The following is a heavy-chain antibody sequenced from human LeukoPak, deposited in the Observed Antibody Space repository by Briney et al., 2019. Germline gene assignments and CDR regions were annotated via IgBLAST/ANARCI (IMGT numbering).Heavy chain of an antibody. D-gene: IGHD3-3*01. CDR2: IRGSGSNI. Sequence: AGGSLRLSCAASGFTFSSYEMSWVRQAPGKGLEWVSYIRGSGSNIYYADSVKGRFAIFRDNARNSLYLQMNSLRAEDTALYYCAREGDFWSGYYRGRYFDFWGQGTLVTVSS. V-gene: IGHV3-48*03. CDR1: GFTFSSYE. J-gene: IGHJ4*02. CDR3: AREGDFWSGYYRGRYFDF.